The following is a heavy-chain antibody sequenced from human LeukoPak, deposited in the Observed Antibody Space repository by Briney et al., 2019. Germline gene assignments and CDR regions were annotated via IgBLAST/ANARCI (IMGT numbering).Heavy chain of an antibody. CDR3: AKGYFSFEY. CDR1: GFIVSSNY. J-gene: IGHJ4*02. D-gene: IGHD3-10*01. V-gene: IGHV3-53*01. Sequence: GGSLRLSCAAPGFIVSSNYMSWVRQAPGKGLEWVSVIYSGGSIYYADSVKGRFTISRDSSQNTLYLQMNSLRADDTAVYYCAKGYFSFEYWGQGTLVTVSS. CDR2: IYSGGSI.